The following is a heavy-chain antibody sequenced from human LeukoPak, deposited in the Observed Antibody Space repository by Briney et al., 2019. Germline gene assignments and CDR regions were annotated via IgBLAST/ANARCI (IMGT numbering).Heavy chain of an antibody. CDR2: INPNSGDT. V-gene: IGHV1-2*02. CDR1: VYTFTDYY. CDR3: ARDDVDYGV. J-gene: IGHJ4*02. D-gene: IGHD4-17*01. Sequence: ASVTVSCTASVYTFTDYYLYWVRQAPGQGLEWMGWINPNSGDTNYAQKFQGRVTMTRDTSITTAYMEVSRLRSDDTAVYYCARDDVDYGVWGQGTLVTVSS.